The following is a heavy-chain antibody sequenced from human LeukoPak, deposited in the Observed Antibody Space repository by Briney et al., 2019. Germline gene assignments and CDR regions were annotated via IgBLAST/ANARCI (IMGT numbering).Heavy chain of an antibody. J-gene: IGHJ4*02. CDR3: AKSRGYGPDY. D-gene: IGHD5-12*01. CDR1: GFTFSSYS. V-gene: IGHV3-30*02. Sequence: LAGGSLRLSCAASGFTFSSYSMNWVRQAPGKGLEWVAFIRYDGSNKYYADSVKGRFTISRDNSKNTLYLQMNSLRAEDTAVYYCAKSRGYGPDYWGQGTLVTVSS. CDR2: IRYDGSNK.